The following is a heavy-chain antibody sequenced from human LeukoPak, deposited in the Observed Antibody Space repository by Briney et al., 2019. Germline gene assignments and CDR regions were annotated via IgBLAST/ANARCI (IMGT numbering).Heavy chain of an antibody. Sequence: PSETLSLTCTVSGGSISSYYWSWIRQPPGKGLEWIGYIYYSGSTNYNPSLKSRVTISVDTSKNQFSLKLSSVTAADTAVYYCARGGGSGSYGYYYYMDVWGKGTTVTVSS. CDR2: IYYSGST. V-gene: IGHV4-59*01. D-gene: IGHD3-10*01. J-gene: IGHJ6*03. CDR1: GGSISSYY. CDR3: ARGGGSGSYGYYYYMDV.